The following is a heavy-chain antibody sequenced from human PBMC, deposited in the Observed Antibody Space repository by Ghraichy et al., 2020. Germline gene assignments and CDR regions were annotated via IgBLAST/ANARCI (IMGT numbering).Heavy chain of an antibody. Sequence: GGSLRLSCLASGFTFSSYGMQWVRQAPGKGLTYVSGISDNGGSTYYADSMKGRFTVSRDNSKSTLYLQMSSLRAEDTALYYCAKGDDSGTGWFLDLWGRGTLVTVSS. V-gene: IGHV3-64D*06. CDR1: GFTFSSYG. CDR2: ISDNGGST. D-gene: IGHD6-25*01. CDR3: AKGDDSGTGWFLDL. J-gene: IGHJ2*01.